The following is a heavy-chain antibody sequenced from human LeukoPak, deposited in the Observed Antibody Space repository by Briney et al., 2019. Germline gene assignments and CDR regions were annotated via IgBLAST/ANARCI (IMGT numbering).Heavy chain of an antibody. V-gene: IGHV3-43*01. D-gene: IGHD2-21*02. CDR3: AKDISGDYYYYYGMDV. CDR2: ISWDGGST. Sequence: PGGSLRLSCAASGFTFSSYTMHWVRQAPGKGLEWVSLISWDGGSTYYADSVKGRFTISRDNSKNSLYLQMNSLRTEDTALYYCAKDISGDYYYYYGMDVWGQGTTVTVSS. J-gene: IGHJ6*02. CDR1: GFTFSSYT.